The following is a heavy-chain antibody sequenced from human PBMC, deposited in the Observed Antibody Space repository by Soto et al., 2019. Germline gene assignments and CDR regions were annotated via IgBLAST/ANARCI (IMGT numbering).Heavy chain of an antibody. V-gene: IGHV1-18*01. J-gene: IGHJ6*02. Sequence: QIQLVQSGGEVKKPGASVKVSCKSSGYNFISHSITWVRQAPGQGLEWMGRISAYNGNTNYAQKLQGRVTMTTDTSTNTAYMELRSLRSDDTAVYYCARGAFCGGAPGCRDMDVWGQGITVTVSS. CDR3: ARGAFCGGAPGCRDMDV. CDR1: GYNFISHS. CDR2: ISAYNGNT. D-gene: IGHD2-21*01.